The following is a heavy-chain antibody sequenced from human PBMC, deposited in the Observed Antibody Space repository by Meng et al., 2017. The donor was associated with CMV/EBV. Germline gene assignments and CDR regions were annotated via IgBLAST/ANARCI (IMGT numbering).Heavy chain of an antibody. J-gene: IGHJ4*02. V-gene: IGHV3-30*02. Sequence: GGPLRLSCAASGFTFSSYGMHWVRQAPGKGLEWVAFIRYDGSNKYYADSVKGRFTISRDNSKNTLYLQMNSLRAEDTAVYYCAKDRGGGVATILGCSRFDYWGQGTLVTVSS. CDR3: AKDRGGGVATILGCSRFDY. CDR1: GFTFSSYG. CDR2: IRYDGSNK. D-gene: IGHD5-12*01.